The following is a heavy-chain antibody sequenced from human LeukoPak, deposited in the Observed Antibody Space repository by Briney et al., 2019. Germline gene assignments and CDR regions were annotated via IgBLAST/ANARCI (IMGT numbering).Heavy chain of an antibody. CDR2: IYSDETT. D-gene: IGHD1-26*01. CDR3: ARHWEL. V-gene: IGHV3-53*01. J-gene: IGHJ4*02. Sequence: GGSLRLSCAASGFSVSSNYMSWVRQAPGKGLEWVALIYSDETTYYADSVKGRFTISRDNSKTTLYLQMNSLRAEDTAVYYCARHWELRGQGTLVTVSS. CDR1: GFSVSSNY.